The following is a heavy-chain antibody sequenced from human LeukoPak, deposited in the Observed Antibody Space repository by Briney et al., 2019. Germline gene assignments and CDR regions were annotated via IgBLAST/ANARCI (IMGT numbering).Heavy chain of an antibody. Sequence: ASVRVSCKTSGYTFTSYGISWVRQAPGQGLEWMGWISGYNGNTNYAQKLQGRVTMTTDTSTSTAYMELRSLRSDDTAVYYCARVATPLNYGDLYFDYWGQGTLVTVSS. CDR1: GYTFTSYG. D-gene: IGHD4-17*01. CDR3: ARVATPLNYGDLYFDY. J-gene: IGHJ4*02. CDR2: ISGYNGNT. V-gene: IGHV1-18*01.